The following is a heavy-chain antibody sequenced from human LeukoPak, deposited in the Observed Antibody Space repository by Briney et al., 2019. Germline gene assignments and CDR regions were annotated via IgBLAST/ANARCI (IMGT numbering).Heavy chain of an antibody. Sequence: SETLSLTCTVSGGSISSYYWSWIRQPPGKGLEWIGYIYYSGSTNYNPSLKSRVTISVDTSKNQFSLKLSSVTAADTAVYYCARDKKEVRVGSGSQYYYYYYGMDVWGQGTTVTVSS. V-gene: IGHV4-59*01. D-gene: IGHD3-10*01. J-gene: IGHJ6*02. CDR3: ARDKKEVRVGSGSQYYYYYYGMDV. CDR2: IYYSGST. CDR1: GGSISSYY.